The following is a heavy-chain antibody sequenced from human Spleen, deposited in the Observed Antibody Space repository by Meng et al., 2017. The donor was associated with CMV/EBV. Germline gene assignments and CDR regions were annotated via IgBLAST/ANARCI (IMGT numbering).Heavy chain of an antibody. D-gene: IGHD6-13*01. J-gene: IGHJ4*02. CDR3: ARAYSSSWYREYYDY. CDR1: GFTFSNYA. CDR2: ITATSGST. Sequence: GESLKISRAASGFTFSNYAMAWVRHAPGKGLELLSPITATSGSTYYPDSVKGRFTVSRDNSKNTLYLQMNSRRAEDTAVYYCARAYSSSWYREYYDYWGQGTLVTVSS. V-gene: IGHV3-23*01.